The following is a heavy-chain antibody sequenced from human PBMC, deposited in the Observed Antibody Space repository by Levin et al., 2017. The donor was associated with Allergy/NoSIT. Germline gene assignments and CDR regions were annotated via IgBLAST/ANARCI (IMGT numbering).Heavy chain of an antibody. CDR3: AKGLNWGSPNTFDY. V-gene: IGHV3-9*01. CDR2: INWNRDKI. Sequence: LSLTCAASGFTFGDYAMHWVRQAPGKGLEWVSGINWNRDKIGYADSVRARFPISRDNAKNSLYLQMNSLGPEDTALYYCAKGLNWGSPNTFDYWGQGTLVTVSS. D-gene: IGHD7-27*01. J-gene: IGHJ4*02. CDR1: GFTFGDYA.